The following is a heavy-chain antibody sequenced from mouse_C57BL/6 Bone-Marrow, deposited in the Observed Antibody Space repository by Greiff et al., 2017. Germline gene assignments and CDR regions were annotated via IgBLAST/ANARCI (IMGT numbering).Heavy chain of an antibody. V-gene: IGHV1-54*01. J-gene: IGHJ3*01. D-gene: IGHD4-1*01. CDR2: INPGSGGT. CDR1: GYAFTNYL. Sequence: VQLQQSGAELVRPGTSVKVSCKASGYAFTNYLIEWVKQRPGQGLEWIGVINPGSGGTNYDEKFKGKATLTADKSSSTAYMQLSSLTSEDSAVSFCARSKNCDSWFAYWGQGTLVTVSS. CDR3: ARSKNCDSWFAY.